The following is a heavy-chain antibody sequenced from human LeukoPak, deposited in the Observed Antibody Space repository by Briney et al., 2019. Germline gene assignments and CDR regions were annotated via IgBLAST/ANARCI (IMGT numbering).Heavy chain of an antibody. Sequence: SVKVSFKASGGTFTNLAINWVRQAPGQGLEWMGRIIPTTGLASYAQKFQGRVTITADKSTSTAYMELSSLRSEDTAVYYCARAPPRLDGYILYYWGRGTLVTVSS. V-gene: IGHV1-69*04. CDR1: GGTFTNLA. CDR2: IIPTTGLA. CDR3: ARAPPRLDGYILYY. J-gene: IGHJ4*02. D-gene: IGHD5-24*01.